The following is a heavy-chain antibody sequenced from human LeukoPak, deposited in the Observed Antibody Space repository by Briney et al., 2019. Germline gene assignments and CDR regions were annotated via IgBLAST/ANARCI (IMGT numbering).Heavy chain of an antibody. J-gene: IGHJ3*02. D-gene: IGHD3-16*02. CDR1: GYTFTSYD. CDR3: ARVLRDYVWGSYRYLGTGRAFDI. CDR2: MNPNSGNT. V-gene: IGHV1-8*01. Sequence: GASVKVSCKASGYTFTSYDINWVRQATGQGLEWMGWMNPNSGNTGSAQKFQGRVTMTRNTSISTAYMELSSLRSEDTAVYYCARVLRDYVWGSYRYLGTGRAFDIWGQGTMVTVSS.